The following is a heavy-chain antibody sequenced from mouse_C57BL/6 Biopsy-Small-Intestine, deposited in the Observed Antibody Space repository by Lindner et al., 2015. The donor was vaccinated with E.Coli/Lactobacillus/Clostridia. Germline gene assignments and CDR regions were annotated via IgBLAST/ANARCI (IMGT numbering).Heavy chain of an antibody. Sequence: VQLQESGAELVKPGASVKISWKASGYAFSSFWMNWVKQRPGKGLEWIGQIYPGDGDTNYNGKFKGKATLTADISSSTAYMQLSSLTSGDSAVYFCARDSVDYWGQGTTLTVSS. CDR1: GYAFSSFW. V-gene: IGHV1-80*01. CDR2: IYPGDGDT. J-gene: IGHJ2*01. CDR3: ARDSVDY.